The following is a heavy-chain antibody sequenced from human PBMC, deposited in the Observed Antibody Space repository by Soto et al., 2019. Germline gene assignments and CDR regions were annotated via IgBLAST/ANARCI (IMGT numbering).Heavy chain of an antibody. CDR1: GGSISSSY. V-gene: IGHV4-59*01. CDR2: IYYSGGT. Sequence: SETLSLTCTVSGGSISSSYWSWIRQPPGNGLEWIGYIYYSGGTNYNPSLKSRLTISVDTSKTQFSLKLSSVTAADTAEYYCEISGYSYANHDAFDIWGQGTMVTVSS. CDR3: EISGYSYANHDAFDI. J-gene: IGHJ3*02. D-gene: IGHD5-18*01.